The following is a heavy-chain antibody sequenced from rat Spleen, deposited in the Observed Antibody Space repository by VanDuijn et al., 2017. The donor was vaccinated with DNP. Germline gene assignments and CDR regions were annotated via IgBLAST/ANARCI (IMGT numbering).Heavy chain of an antibody. V-gene: IGHV3-3*01. Sequence: EVQLQESGPGLVKPSQSLSLTCSVTGYSITSNHKWSWIRKFPGNELEWMGYINNAGSTNYNPSLKGRFSITRDSSKNQFFLQLNSVTTEDTATYYCARLGTTNYLDYWGQGVMVTVSS. CDR3: ARLGTTNYLDY. J-gene: IGHJ2*01. CDR1: GYSITSNHK. CDR2: INNAGST. D-gene: IGHD1-10*01.